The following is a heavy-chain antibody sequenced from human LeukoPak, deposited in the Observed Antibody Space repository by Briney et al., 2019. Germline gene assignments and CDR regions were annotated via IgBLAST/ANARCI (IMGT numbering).Heavy chain of an antibody. Sequence: GGSLRLSCAGSGFRFRNYAMSWVRQTPGKGLEWVSSIDGDGGRTYYADSVKGRFIISRDSSNDTLHLQMSSLRVEDTAVYYCARDLIIRGRGYYFDLWGQGTLVTVSS. CDR1: GFRFRNYA. CDR2: IDGDGGRT. J-gene: IGHJ4*02. V-gene: IGHV3-23*01. D-gene: IGHD6-25*01. CDR3: ARDLIIRGRGYYFDL.